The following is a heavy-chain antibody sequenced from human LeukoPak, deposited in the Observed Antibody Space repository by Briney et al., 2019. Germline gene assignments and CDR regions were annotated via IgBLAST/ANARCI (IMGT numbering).Heavy chain of an antibody. V-gene: IGHV4-39*01. Sequence: SETLSLTCTVSGGSISSSSHYRGWIRQPPGKGLEWIGTIYYSGSAYYNPSLNSRVTISVDTSKNQFSLKLSSVTAADTAVYYCARVHGSGWYGVRYYFDYWGQGTLVTVSS. CDR1: GGSISSSSHY. CDR3: ARVHGSGWYGVRYYFDY. CDR2: IYYSGSA. D-gene: IGHD6-19*01. J-gene: IGHJ4*02.